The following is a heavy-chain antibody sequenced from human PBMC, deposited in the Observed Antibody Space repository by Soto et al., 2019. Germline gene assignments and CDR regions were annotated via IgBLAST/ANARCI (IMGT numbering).Heavy chain of an antibody. CDR2: IYYSGST. J-gene: IGHJ3*02. V-gene: IGHV4-59*01. CDR1: GGSINSYY. CDR3: ARVPWQWLGGYAFDI. D-gene: IGHD6-19*01. Sequence: QVQLQESGPGLVKPSETLSLTCTVSGGSINSYYWSWIRQPPGKGLEWIGYIYYSGSTNYNPSLTSRATRSVDTSKNQFTLKLSSVTAADTAVYYCARVPWQWLGGYAFDIWGQGTMVTVSS.